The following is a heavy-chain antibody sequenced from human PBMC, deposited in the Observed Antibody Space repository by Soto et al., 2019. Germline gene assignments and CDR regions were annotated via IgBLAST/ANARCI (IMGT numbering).Heavy chain of an antibody. J-gene: IGHJ4*02. V-gene: IGHV4-39*01. CDR2: IYYSGST. CDR3: ARQGTGYSRSWYPNPVDY. Sequence: SETLSLTCTVSGGSISSSSYYWGWIRQPPGKGLEWIGSIYYSGSTYYNPSLKSRVTISVDTSKNQFSLKLSSVTAADTAVYYCARQGTGYSRSWYPNPVDYWGPGTLVTVSS. D-gene: IGHD6-13*01. CDR1: GGSISSSSYY.